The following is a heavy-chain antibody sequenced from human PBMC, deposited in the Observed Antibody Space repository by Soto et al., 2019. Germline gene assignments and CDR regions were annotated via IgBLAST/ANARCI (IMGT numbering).Heavy chain of an antibody. V-gene: IGHV4-59*01. CDR3: ARRAAAGVDY. CDR1: GGSISSYY. D-gene: IGHD6-13*01. J-gene: IGHJ4*02. CDR2: IYYSGST. Sequence: SETLSLTCTVSGGSISSYYWSWIRQPPGKGLEWIGYIYYSGSTNYNPSLKSRVTISVDTSKNQFSLKLSSVTAADTAVYYCARRAAAGVDYWGQGTLVTVSS.